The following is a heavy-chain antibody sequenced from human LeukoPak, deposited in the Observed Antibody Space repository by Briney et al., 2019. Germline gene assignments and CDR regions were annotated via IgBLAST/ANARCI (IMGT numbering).Heavy chain of an antibody. D-gene: IGHD3-10*01. CDR2: IRSNAYGATT. CDR1: GFTFSDYY. Sequence: GGSLRLSCAASGFTFSDYYMSWVRQAPGKGLEWVSFIRSNAYGATTEYAASVKGRFTISRDDSKSIAYQQMNSLKTEDTAVYYCRRADYYGSGSPISLDVWGKGTTVTVSS. J-gene: IGHJ6*04. V-gene: IGHV3-71*01. CDR3: RRADYYGSGSPISLDV.